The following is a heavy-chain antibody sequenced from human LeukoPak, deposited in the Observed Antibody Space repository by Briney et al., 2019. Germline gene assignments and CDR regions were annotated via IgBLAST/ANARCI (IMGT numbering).Heavy chain of an antibody. Sequence: ASVKVSCKASGYTFTGYYMHWVRQAPGRGLEWMGWINPNSGGTNYAQKFQGRVTMTRDTSISTAYMELSRLRSDDTAVYYCARPQLQYYYDSSGSLFQHWGQGTLVTVSS. D-gene: IGHD3-22*01. J-gene: IGHJ1*01. CDR3: ARPQLQYYYDSSGSLFQH. CDR2: INPNSGGT. CDR1: GYTFTGYY. V-gene: IGHV1-2*02.